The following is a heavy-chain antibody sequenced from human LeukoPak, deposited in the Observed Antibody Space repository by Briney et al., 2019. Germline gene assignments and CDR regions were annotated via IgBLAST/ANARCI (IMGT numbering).Heavy chain of an antibody. D-gene: IGHD1-26*01. Sequence: PSETLSLTCAVYGGSFSGYYWSWIRQPPGKGLEWIGEINHSGSTNYNPSLKSRVTISVDTSKNQFSLKLSSVTAADTAVYYCARLGSHGSRDYWGQGTLVTVSS. CDR3: ARLGSHGSRDY. CDR1: GGSFSGYY. V-gene: IGHV4-34*01. J-gene: IGHJ4*02. CDR2: INHSGST.